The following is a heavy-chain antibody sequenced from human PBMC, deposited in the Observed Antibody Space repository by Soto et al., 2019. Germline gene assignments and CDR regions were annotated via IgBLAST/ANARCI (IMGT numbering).Heavy chain of an antibody. Sequence: PSETLSLTCTVSGDSMSSYYWSWIRQPPGKGLEWIGYIYYSGSTTYNPSLRSRVTMSVDTSKNQFSLRLSSVTAADTAVYYCARAKSNYQTFDHWGQGSQVTVSS. J-gene: IGHJ4*02. CDR1: GDSMSSYY. V-gene: IGHV4-59*01. D-gene: IGHD4-4*01. CDR2: IYYSGST. CDR3: ARAKSNYQTFDH.